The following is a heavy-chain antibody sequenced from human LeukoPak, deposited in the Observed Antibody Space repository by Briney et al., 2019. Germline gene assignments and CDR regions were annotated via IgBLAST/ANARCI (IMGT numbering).Heavy chain of an antibody. Sequence: PGGSLRLSCAASGFTFSSYGLHWVRQAPGKGLQWVAVIWYDGSNKYYADSVKGRFSISRDNSKNTLYLQMNSLRAEDTAVYYCARGVGRYCSGGSCYYFDYWGQGTLVTVSS. CDR1: GFTFSSYG. D-gene: IGHD2-15*01. V-gene: IGHV3-33*01. J-gene: IGHJ4*02. CDR2: IWYDGSNK. CDR3: ARGVGRYCSGGSCYYFDY.